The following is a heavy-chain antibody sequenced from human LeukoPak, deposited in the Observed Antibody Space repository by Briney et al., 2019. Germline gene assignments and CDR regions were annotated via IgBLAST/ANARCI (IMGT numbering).Heavy chain of an antibody. CDR1: GFTFSSHA. CDR3: AKDHSPVVVVPAALRGLDP. J-gene: IGHJ5*02. D-gene: IGHD2-2*01. CDR2: ISGSGGST. Sequence: GGSLRLSCAASGFTFSSHAMSWVRQAPGEGLEWVSAISGSGGSTYYADSVKGRFTISRDNSKNTLYLQMNSLRAEDTAVYYCAKDHSPVVVVPAALRGLDPWGQGTLVTVSS. V-gene: IGHV3-23*01.